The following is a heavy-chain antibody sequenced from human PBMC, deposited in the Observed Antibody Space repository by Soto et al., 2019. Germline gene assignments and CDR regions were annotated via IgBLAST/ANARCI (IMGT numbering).Heavy chain of an antibody. CDR3: VHSRCGGDCLQSYSSHYYYGMDI. V-gene: IGHV2-5*02. D-gene: IGHD2-21*02. CDR1: GFSLSTGGMG. CDR2: IYWDGDR. Sequence: SGPTLVNPTQTLTLTCTFSGFSLSTGGMGVGWIRQPPGKALEWLALIYWDGDRRYRPSLMSRLTIAKDTSKNRVVLTMTNMDPVDTATYYCVHSRCGGDCLQSYSSHYYYGMDIWGQGTKVTVSS. J-gene: IGHJ6*02.